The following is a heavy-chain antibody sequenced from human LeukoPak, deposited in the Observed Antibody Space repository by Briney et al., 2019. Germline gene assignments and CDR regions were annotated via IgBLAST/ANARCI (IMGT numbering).Heavy chain of an antibody. CDR2: IYYSGIT. CDR1: GGSISSSSYY. D-gene: IGHD1-1*01. J-gene: IGHJ4*02. CDR3: ARDWNRYAY. Sequence: SEPLSLTCTVSGGSISSSSYYWGWIRQPPGTGLEWNGSIYYSGITYYNPSLKSRVTISVDTSKNQFSLKLSSVTAADTAVYYCARDWNRYAYWGQGTLVTVSS. V-gene: IGHV4-39*02.